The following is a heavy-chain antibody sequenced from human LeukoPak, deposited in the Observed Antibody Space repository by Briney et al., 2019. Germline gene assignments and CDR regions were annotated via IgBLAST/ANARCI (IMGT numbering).Heavy chain of an antibody. Sequence: EASVKVSCKASGYTFTSYDINWVRQATGQGLEWMGWMNPNSGNTGYAQKFQGRVTMTRNTSISTAYMEPSSLRSEDTAVYYCARLSRSDGAFDIWGQGTMVTVSS. CDR3: ARLSRSDGAFDI. CDR1: GYTFTSYD. V-gene: IGHV1-8*01. J-gene: IGHJ3*02. D-gene: IGHD1-26*01. CDR2: MNPNSGNT.